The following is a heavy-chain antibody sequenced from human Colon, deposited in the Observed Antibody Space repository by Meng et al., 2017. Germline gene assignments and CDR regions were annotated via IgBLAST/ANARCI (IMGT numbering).Heavy chain of an antibody. Sequence: QVPLHESGPGLLRPSEPLAIICASSGASVRSPDHLLGWVRQPPGKGLEWIGYARIDYANTNYNPSLKSRVNVSLDTSKNQFSLNVRSVTAADTAVYYCARDYWGSLDFWGQGILVTVSS. J-gene: IGHJ4*02. D-gene: IGHD3-16*01. CDR3: ARDYWGSLDF. CDR1: GASVRSPDHL. CDR2: ARIDYANT. V-gene: IGHV4-61*08.